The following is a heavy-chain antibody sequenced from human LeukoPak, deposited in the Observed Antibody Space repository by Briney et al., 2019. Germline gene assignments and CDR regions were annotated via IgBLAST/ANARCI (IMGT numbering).Heavy chain of an antibody. V-gene: IGHV4-30-2*01. Sequence: SQTLSLTCAVSGGSISSGGYSWSWIRQPPEKGLEWIGYIYHSGSTYYNPSLKSRVTISVDRPKNQFSLKLSSVTAADTAVYYCARGRRGLGDYFPYYFDYWGQGTLVTVSS. D-gene: IGHD4-17*01. J-gene: IGHJ4*02. CDR3: ARGRRGLGDYFPYYFDY. CDR1: GGSISSGGYS. CDR2: IYHSGST.